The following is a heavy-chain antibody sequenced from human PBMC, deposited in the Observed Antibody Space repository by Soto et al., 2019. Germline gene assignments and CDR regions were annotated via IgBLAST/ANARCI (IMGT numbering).Heavy chain of an antibody. V-gene: IGHV1-3*01. CDR3: ASPYCTNGVCYPDYYYYGRDV. Sequence: QVQLVQSGAEVKKPGASVKVSCKASGYTFTSYAMHWVRQAPGQRLEWMGWINAGNGNTKYSQKFQGRVTITRDTSASTAYMELSSLRSEDTAVYYCASPYCTNGVCYPDYYYYGRDVWGQGTTVTVSS. CDR1: GYTFTSYA. CDR2: INAGNGNT. J-gene: IGHJ6*02. D-gene: IGHD2-8*01.